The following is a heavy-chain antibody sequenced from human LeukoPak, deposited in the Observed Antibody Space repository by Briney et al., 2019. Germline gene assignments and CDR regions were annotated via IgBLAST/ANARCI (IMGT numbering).Heavy chain of an antibody. Sequence: GGSLRLSCAASGFTFSNFAMSWVRQAPGKGLEWVSTLNGGGDKTYYADSVKGRFTISRDNSKNTLYLQMSSLRAEDTAVYYCAKKISGYDYNYYYGMDVWGQGTTVTVSS. CDR3: AKKISGYDYNYYYGMDV. CDR1: GFTFSNFA. D-gene: IGHD5-12*01. V-gene: IGHV3-23*01. J-gene: IGHJ6*02. CDR2: LNGGGDKT.